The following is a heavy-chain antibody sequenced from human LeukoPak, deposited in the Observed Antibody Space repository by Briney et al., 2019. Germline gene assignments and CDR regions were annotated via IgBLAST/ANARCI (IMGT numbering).Heavy chain of an antibody. V-gene: IGHV6-1*01. Sequence: SQTLSLTCDISGDSLFTNGVAWNWIRQSPSKGLEWLGRTYYRSQWSFEYALSVKSRIVINADTSKNQFSLQLGSVTPEDTAVYYCARGKYSSFDSWGQGTLVTVSS. CDR2: TYYRSQWSF. J-gene: IGHJ4*02. CDR3: ARGKYSSFDS. CDR1: GDSLFTNGVA. D-gene: IGHD6-13*01.